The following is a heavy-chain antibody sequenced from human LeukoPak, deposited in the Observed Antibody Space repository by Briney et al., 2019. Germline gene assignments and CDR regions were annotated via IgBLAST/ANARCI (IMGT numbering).Heavy chain of an antibody. J-gene: IGHJ5*02. V-gene: IGHV1-8*02. CDR3: ARGRLWFGDIYEGWFDP. CDR1: GYTFTSYA. D-gene: IGHD3-10*01. Sequence: ASVKVSCKASGYTFTSYAMNWVRQAPGQGPEWMGWMNPNSGNTGYAQKFQGRVTMTRNTSISTAYMELSNLRSEDTAVYYCARGRLWFGDIYEGWFDPWGQGTLVTVSS. CDR2: MNPNSGNT.